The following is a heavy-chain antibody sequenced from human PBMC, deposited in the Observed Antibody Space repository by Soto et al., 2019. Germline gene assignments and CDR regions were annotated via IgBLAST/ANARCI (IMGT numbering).Heavy chain of an antibody. Sequence: PSETLSLTCAVSGYSIASGYYWAWIRQSPGKGLEWIGSIYHAGSVYYNPSLNSRVAVSLDTSKNHFSLKLTSVTAADTAVYYCATEWGATTIYYFDYWGQGTLVTVSS. CDR1: GYSIASGYY. CDR3: ATEWGATTIYYFDY. CDR2: IYHAGSV. V-gene: IGHV4-38-2*02. J-gene: IGHJ4*02. D-gene: IGHD1-26*01.